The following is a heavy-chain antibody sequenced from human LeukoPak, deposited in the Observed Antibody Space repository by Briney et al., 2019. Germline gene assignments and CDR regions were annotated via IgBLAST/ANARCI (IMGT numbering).Heavy chain of an antibody. D-gene: IGHD2-2*01. CDR1: GGSISSGDYY. Sequence: SQTLSLTCTVSGGSISSGDYYWSWIRQPPGKGLEWIGYIYYSGSTSYNPSLKSRVTISVDTSKNQFSLKLSSVTAADTAVYYCARVSDIVVVPAATLDAFDIWGQGTMVTVSS. J-gene: IGHJ3*02. V-gene: IGHV4-30-4*08. CDR3: ARVSDIVVVPAATLDAFDI. CDR2: IYYSGST.